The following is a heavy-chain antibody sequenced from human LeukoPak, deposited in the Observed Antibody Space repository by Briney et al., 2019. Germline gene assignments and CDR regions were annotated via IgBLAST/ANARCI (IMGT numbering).Heavy chain of an antibody. J-gene: IGHJ3*02. CDR3: ARRGDI. V-gene: IGHV4-38-2*02. Sequence: SETLSLTCTVSGYSISSGYYWGWIRQPPGKGLEWIGSIYHSGSTIYNPSLKSRVTMSIDTSKNQFSLRLSSVTAADTAVYFCARRGDIWGQGTMVTVSS. CDR1: GYSISSGYY. CDR2: IYHSGST.